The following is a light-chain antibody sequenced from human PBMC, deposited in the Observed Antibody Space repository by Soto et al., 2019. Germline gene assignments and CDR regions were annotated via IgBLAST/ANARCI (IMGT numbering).Light chain of an antibody. CDR2: GAS. J-gene: IGKJ5*01. V-gene: IGKV3D-15*01. CDR3: QQYNNWPPIT. CDR1: QSVSSK. Sequence: ETVMTQSPATLSVSPWERATLSCWASQSVSSKLAWYQQKPGQAPRLLIYGASTRATGIPARFSGSGSGTEFTLTISSLQSEDFAVYYCQQYNNWPPITFGQGTRLEIK.